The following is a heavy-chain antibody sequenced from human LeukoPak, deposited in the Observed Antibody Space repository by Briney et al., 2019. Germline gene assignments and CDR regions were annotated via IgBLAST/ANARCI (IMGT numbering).Heavy chain of an antibody. CDR3: TRGLGYPYYAMDV. D-gene: IGHD5-12*01. V-gene: IGHV1-3*01. CDR2: INAGNGNT. Sequence: ASVKVSCKASGYTFTAYVMHWVRQAPGQRLEWMGWINAGNGNTKYSQEFQGRVTTTRDTFANTIYMELSSLRSEDTAVYYCTRGLGYPYYAMDVWGQGTTVTVSS. CDR1: GYTFTAYV. J-gene: IGHJ6*02.